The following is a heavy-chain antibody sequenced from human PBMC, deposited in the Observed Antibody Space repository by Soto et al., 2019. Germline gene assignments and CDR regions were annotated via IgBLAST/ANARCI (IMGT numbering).Heavy chain of an antibody. D-gene: IGHD6-19*01. V-gene: IGHV3-48*02. J-gene: IGHJ4*02. CDR3: ARSVEGHFDY. CDR1: GFTFSVYS. Sequence: VQLVESGGDLVQRGGSLRLSCVASGFTFSVYSRNWVRQAPGKGLEGFSYSTSDTKTIKYADSVKGRFTISRDNAKNSVYLQMNSLRDEDTAVYYCARSVEGHFDYWGQGTVVTVSS. CDR2: STSDTKTI.